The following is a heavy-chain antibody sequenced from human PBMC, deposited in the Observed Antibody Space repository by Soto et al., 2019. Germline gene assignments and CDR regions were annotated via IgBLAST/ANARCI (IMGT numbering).Heavy chain of an antibody. J-gene: IGHJ5*02. CDR3: ARTGYSSRYNWFDP. CDR2: INANSGNT. CDR1: GYTFAGYY. Sequence: ASVKVSCKASGYTFAGYYMHWVRQAPGQGLEWMGWINANSGNTNYPQKFQGRVTMTRDTSVSTAYMELSSLISEDTAVYYCARTGYSSRYNWFDPWGQGTLVTVSS. D-gene: IGHD6-13*01. V-gene: IGHV1-2*02.